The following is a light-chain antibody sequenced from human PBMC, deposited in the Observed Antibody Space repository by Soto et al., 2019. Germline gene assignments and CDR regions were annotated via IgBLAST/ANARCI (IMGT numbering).Light chain of an antibody. CDR3: LQRSNWPPST. Sequence: EIVLTHSPATLSLSPCERATLSFSASQSVSSYLAWYKQKPGQAPRLLIYDASNRATGIPARFSGSGSGTDFTLTISSLEPEDFAIYYCLQRSNWPPSTFGQGTRLEI. J-gene: IGKJ5*01. V-gene: IGKV3-11*01. CDR1: QSVSSY. CDR2: DAS.